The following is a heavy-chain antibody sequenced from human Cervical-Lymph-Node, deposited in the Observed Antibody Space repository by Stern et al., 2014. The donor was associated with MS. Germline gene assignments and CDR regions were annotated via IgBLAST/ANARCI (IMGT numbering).Heavy chain of an antibody. CDR2: INPNSGGT. CDR3: ARDGSSTSCCNWFDP. J-gene: IGHJ5*02. D-gene: IGHD2-2*01. Sequence: VQLVESGAEVKKPGASVKVSCKASQYTFTGYYIHWVRQAPGQGLEWMGWINPNSGGTHYAQKFQGRVTMTRDTSISTAYMELSSLRSDDTAVYYCARDGSSTSCCNWFDPWGQGTLFTVSS. V-gene: IGHV1-2*02. CDR1: QYTFTGYY.